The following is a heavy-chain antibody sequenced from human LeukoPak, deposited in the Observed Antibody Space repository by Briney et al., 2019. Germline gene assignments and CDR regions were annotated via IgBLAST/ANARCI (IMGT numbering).Heavy chain of an antibody. V-gene: IGHV3-30*02. CDR2: IRYDGSNK. CDR1: GFTFSSYG. Sequence: PGGSLRLSCAASGFTFSSYGMHWVRQAPGKGLEWVAFIRYDGSNKYYADSVKGRFTISRDNSKNTLYLQMNSLRAEDTAVYYCARDQHLARAYYFDYWGQGALVTVSS. D-gene: IGHD3-3*02. CDR3: ARDQHLARAYYFDY. J-gene: IGHJ4*02.